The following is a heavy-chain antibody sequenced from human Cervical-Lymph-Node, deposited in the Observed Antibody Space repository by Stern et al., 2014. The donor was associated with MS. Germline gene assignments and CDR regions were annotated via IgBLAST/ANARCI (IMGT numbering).Heavy chain of an antibody. CDR1: GGTFSTYS. D-gene: IGHD1-1*01. CDR3: ARYRGTFYFDN. J-gene: IGHJ4*02. Sequence: VQLVQSGAEVKRPGSSVRVSCKVSGGTFSTYSISWVRQAPGQGLEWMGGIILIFGTVNYAQKFQGRLTMSADKSTSTVYLDLNSLRSEDTAMYYCARYRGTFYFDNWGQGTLVTVSS. V-gene: IGHV1-69*06. CDR2: IILIFGTV.